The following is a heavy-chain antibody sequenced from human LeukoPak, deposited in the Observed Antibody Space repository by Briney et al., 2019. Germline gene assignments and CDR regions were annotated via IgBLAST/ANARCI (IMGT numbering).Heavy chain of an antibody. D-gene: IGHD4/OR15-4a*01. CDR3: ARDGGASPSGLYYYGMDV. CDR1: GDFISSNSAA. J-gene: IGHJ6*02. V-gene: IGHV6-1*01. CDR2: TYYSSKWYN. Sequence: SQTLSLTCAISGDFISSNSAAWNWIRQSPSRGLEWLERTYYSSKWYNDYAVSVKSRITINPDTSKNQFSLQLNSVTPEDTAVYYRARDGGASPSGLYYYGMDVWGQGTTVTVSS.